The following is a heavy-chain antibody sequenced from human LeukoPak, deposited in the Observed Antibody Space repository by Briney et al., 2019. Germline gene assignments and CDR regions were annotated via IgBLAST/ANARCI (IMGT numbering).Heavy chain of an antibody. J-gene: IGHJ5*02. CDR1: GYTFPSYD. Sequence: GASVKASCKASGYTFPSYDITWVRQVTGYGLDWIGWMSPNSDNTGYAQKFQGRVTFTRDTTISTAYMELRSLTSEDTAVYYCARDYGGSSGWFDPWGQGTLVTVSS. CDR3: ARDYGGSSGWFDP. V-gene: IGHV1-8*01. CDR2: MSPNSDNT. D-gene: IGHD4-23*01.